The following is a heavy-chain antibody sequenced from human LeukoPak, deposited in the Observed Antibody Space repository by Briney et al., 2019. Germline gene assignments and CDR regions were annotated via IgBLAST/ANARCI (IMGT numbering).Heavy chain of an antibody. CDR2: ISGSGGST. D-gene: IGHD3-22*01. V-gene: IGHV3-23*01. CDR1: GGSISSSGYY. Sequence: ETLSLTCNVSGGSISSSGYYWGWIRQPPGKGLEWVSAISGSGGSTYYADSVKGRFTISRDNSKNTLYLQMNSLRAEDTAGYYCAQADTITMIVVVVGALYWGQGTLVTVSS. CDR3: AQADTITMIVVVVGALY. J-gene: IGHJ4*02.